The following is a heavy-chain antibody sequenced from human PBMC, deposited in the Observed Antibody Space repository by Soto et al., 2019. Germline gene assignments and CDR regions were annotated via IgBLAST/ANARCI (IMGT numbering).Heavy chain of an antibody. CDR1: GYTFTSYA. D-gene: IGHD2-15*01. Sequence: QVQLVQSGAEVKKPGASVKVSCKASGYTFTSYAMHWVRQAPGQRLEWMGWINAGNGNTKYSQKFQGRVTITRDTXAXXAYMELSSLRSEDTAVYYCARDYCSGGSCYHGMDVWGQGTTVTVSS. CDR2: INAGNGNT. J-gene: IGHJ6*02. CDR3: ARDYCSGGSCYHGMDV. V-gene: IGHV1-3*01.